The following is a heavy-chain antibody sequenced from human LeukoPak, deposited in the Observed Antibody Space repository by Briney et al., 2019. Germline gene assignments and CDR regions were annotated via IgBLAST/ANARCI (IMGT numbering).Heavy chain of an antibody. CDR3: AREGLGAAAGTN. V-gene: IGHV3-23*01. D-gene: IGHD6-13*01. CDR1: GFTFSSYA. J-gene: IGHJ4*02. CDR2: ISGSGDST. Sequence: GGSLRLSCAASGFTFSSYAMSWVRQAPGKGLAWVSIISGSGDSTDYTESVKGRFTLSRDNSKTTVSLQMNSLRAEDTAVYYCAREGLGAAAGTNWGQGTLVTVSS.